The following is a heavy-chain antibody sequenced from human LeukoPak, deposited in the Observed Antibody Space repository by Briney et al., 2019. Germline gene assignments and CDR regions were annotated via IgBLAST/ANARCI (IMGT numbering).Heavy chain of an antibody. J-gene: IGHJ6*02. Sequence: PSETLSLTCPVSGGSMSIYYWSWIRQPPGKGLEWIGYIYYSGNTNYNPSLKSRVTISVDTSKNQFSLKLSSVTAADTAVYYCARQPYYYGMDVWGQGTTVTVSS. CDR1: GGSMSIYY. CDR3: ARQPYYYGMDV. V-gene: IGHV4-59*08. CDR2: IYYSGNT.